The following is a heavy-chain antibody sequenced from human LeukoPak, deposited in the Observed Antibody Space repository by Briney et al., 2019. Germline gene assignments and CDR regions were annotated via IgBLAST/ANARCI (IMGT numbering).Heavy chain of an antibody. CDR2: INPSGGST. D-gene: IGHD1-14*01. J-gene: IGHJ4*02. V-gene: IGHV1-46*01. CDR3: ARPNWNHESFDY. CDR1: GYTFTSYY. Sequence: ASVKVSCKASGYTFTSYYMHWVRQAPGQGLEWMGIINPSGGSTSYAQKFQGRVTMTRNTSISTAYMELSSLRSEDTAVYYCARPNWNHESFDYWGQGTLVTVSS.